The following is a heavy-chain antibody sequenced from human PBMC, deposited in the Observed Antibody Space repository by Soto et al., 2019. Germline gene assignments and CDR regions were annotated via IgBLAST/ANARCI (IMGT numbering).Heavy chain of an antibody. V-gene: IGHV3-30*18. D-gene: IGHD1-20*01. CDR1: GFTFSGSG. CDR3: AKEFHSWNYFDY. J-gene: IGHJ4*02. Sequence: QVQLVESGGGVVQPGRSLRLSCAASGFTFSGSGMHLVRQAPGNGLEWVAVISYDGSNKFYADAVKGRFTISRDNFRNTLYLQMNSLRAEDTAVYYCAKEFHSWNYFDYWGQGPLVTVSS. CDR2: ISYDGSNK.